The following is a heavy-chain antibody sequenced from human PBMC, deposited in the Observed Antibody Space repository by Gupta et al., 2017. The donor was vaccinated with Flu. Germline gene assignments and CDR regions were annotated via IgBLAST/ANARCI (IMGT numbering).Heavy chain of an antibody. CDR3: ARDLKGPQGYNVLAYGASGFHYHHMDV. J-gene: IGHJ6*03. CDR2: IIPMFGTA. V-gene: IGHV1-69*01. D-gene: IGHD2-2*02. Sequence: QGLEWMGGIIPMFGTADYAQKFQGRVTITADESTSTAYMELSSLRSEDTAVYYCARDLKGPQGYNVLAYGASGFHYHHMDVWGKGTTVTVSS.